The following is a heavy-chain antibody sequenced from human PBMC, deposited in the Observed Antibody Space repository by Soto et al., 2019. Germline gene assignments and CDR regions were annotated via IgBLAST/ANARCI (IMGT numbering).Heavy chain of an antibody. D-gene: IGHD5-12*01. CDR1: GGTISSSSDY. V-gene: IGHV4-39*01. J-gene: IGHJ4*02. CDR2: IYNSGST. CDR3: ARATVERATIVFDY. Sequence: LSLTCSVSGGTISSSSDYWGWIRQSPGKGLEWIGNIYNSGSTYYNPSLESRVTISVDTSKNQFSLKLRSVTASDTAVYYCARATVERATIVFDYWGQGTLVTVSS.